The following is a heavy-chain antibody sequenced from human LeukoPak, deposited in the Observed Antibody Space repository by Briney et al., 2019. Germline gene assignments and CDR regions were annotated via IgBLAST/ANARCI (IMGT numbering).Heavy chain of an antibody. J-gene: IGHJ6*02. Sequence: ASVKVSCKASGYTFTSYYMHWVRQAPGQGLEWMGIISPSGGSTSYAQKFQGRVTMTRDTSTSTVYMELSSLRSEDTAVYYCARGYNWSGYFQNYYYGMDVWGQGTTVTVSS. CDR2: ISPSGGST. V-gene: IGHV1-46*01. CDR3: ARGYNWSGYFQNYYYGMDV. CDR1: GYTFTSYY. D-gene: IGHD3-3*01.